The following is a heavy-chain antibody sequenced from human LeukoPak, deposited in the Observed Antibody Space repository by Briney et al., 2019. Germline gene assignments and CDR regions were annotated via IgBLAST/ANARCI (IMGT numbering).Heavy chain of an antibody. Sequence: SETLSLTCTVSGGSISSYYWSWIRQPPGKGLEWIGYIYYSGSTNYNPSLKSRVTISVDTSKNQFSLKLSSVTAADTAVYYCARVDVASSGYFDAFDIWGQGTMVTVSS. CDR3: ARVDVASSGYFDAFDI. D-gene: IGHD3-22*01. CDR2: IYYSGST. V-gene: IGHV4-59*01. J-gene: IGHJ3*02. CDR1: GGSISSYY.